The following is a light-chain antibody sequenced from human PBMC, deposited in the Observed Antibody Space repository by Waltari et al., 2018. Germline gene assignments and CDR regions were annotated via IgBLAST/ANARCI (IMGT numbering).Light chain of an antibody. V-gene: IGKV3-11*01. CDR1: QYINAD. Sequence: DIVLTQSPATLSLSPGERATLSYRASQYINADLAWYQQKPGQAPRLFVYDASNRATGIPARVSGSGSGTDFTLTISSLDPEDSAVYYCAQRNDWPITFGQGTRVEIK. J-gene: IGKJ5*01. CDR2: DAS. CDR3: AQRNDWPIT.